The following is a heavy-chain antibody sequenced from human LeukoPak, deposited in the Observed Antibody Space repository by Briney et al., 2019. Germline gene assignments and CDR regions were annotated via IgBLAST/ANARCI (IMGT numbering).Heavy chain of an antibody. CDR2: ISGNGGKT. V-gene: IGHV3-23*01. CDR1: GLTFSSYA. CDR3: AKLYYDYVWGSYRYYFFLS. D-gene: IGHD3-16*02. J-gene: IGHJ4*02. Sequence: GGSLRLSGEVSGLTFSSYAMSWVRQAPGKGLEWVSGISGNGGKTYYADSVKGRLTISRDNSKNTLYLQMNSLRVDDTAAYYCAKLYYDYVWGSYRYYFFLSWGQGTLVTVSS.